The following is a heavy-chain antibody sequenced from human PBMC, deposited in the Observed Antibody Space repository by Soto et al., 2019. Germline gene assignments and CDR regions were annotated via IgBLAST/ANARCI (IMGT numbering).Heavy chain of an antibody. D-gene: IGHD4-17*01. Sequence: EVQLVESGGGLVKPGGSLRLSCAASGFSFSNVWMSWVRQAPGKGLEWVGRIKSKTDGGTTDYAAPVKGRFTISRDDSKTSLYLQMNSLKTADTAVYYCSFQESTTVIRFEYWGQGTLVTVSS. CDR2: IKSKTDGGTT. V-gene: IGHV3-15*01. J-gene: IGHJ4*02. CDR3: SFQESTTVIRFEY. CDR1: GFSFSNVW.